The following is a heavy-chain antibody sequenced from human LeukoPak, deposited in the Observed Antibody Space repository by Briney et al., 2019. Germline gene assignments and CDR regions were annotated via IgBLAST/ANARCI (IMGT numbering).Heavy chain of an antibody. CDR2: ISYGGSNK. CDR1: GFTFSSYA. D-gene: IGHD3-10*01. CDR3: ARASGADY. V-gene: IGHV3-30-3*01. Sequence: GGSLTRYSAASGFTFSSYARHRVRQAPGKGLQWLAVISYGGSNKYYADSVKGRFTISRDNSKNTLYLQMNSLRTEDTAVYYCARASGADYWGQGTLVTVSS. J-gene: IGHJ4*02.